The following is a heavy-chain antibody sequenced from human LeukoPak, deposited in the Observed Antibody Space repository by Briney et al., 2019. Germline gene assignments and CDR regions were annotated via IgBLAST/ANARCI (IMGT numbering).Heavy chain of an antibody. Sequence: SETLSLTCTVSGGSISSSSYYWGWIRQPPGKGLEWIGSIYYSGSTYYNPSLKSRVTISVDTSKNQFSLKLSSVTAADTAVYYCARDHRYSSSWSNYFDYWGQGTLVTVSS. J-gene: IGHJ4*02. CDR2: IYYSGST. V-gene: IGHV4-39*07. CDR3: ARDHRYSSSWSNYFDY. CDR1: GGSISSSSYY. D-gene: IGHD6-13*01.